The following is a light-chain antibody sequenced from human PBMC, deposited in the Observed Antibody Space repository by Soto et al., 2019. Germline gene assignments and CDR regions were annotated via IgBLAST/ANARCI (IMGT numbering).Light chain of an antibody. Sequence: EIVLTQSPVTLSLSPGERATLSCRASQSVSSYLAWYQQKPGQAPRLLIYDASNRATGIPARFSGSGSGTDLTLTISSLEPEDFAVYYCQQRSNWSSITFGQGTRLEIK. CDR2: DAS. J-gene: IGKJ5*01. V-gene: IGKV3-11*01. CDR3: QQRSNWSSIT. CDR1: QSVSSY.